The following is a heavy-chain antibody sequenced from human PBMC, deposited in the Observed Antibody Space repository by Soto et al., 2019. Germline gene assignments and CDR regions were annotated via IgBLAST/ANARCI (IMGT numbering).Heavy chain of an antibody. D-gene: IGHD6-13*01. J-gene: IGHJ1*01. CDR1: GYTFSSYG. V-gene: IGHV1-18*01. CDR3: ARQRADSRWSSVEYLQY. CDR2: ISGYNGNT. Sequence: ASVKVSCQASGYTFSSYGISWVRQAPGQGLEWMGWISGYNGNTNYAQKFQGRVIMTTDTSTSTVYMELRSLRSDDTAVYYCARQRADSRWSSVEYLQYWGQGTLVTVSS.